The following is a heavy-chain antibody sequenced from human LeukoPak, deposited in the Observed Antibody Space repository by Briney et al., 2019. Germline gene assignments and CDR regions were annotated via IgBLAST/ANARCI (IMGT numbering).Heavy chain of an antibody. J-gene: IGHJ4*02. Sequence: PSETLSLTCTVSGGSISSYYWSWIRQPPGKGLEWIGYIYYSGSTNYNPSLKSRVTISVDTSKNQFSLKLSSVTAADTAVYYCSRHSNSGYSYGIIDYWGQGTLVTVSS. CDR1: GGSISSYY. D-gene: IGHD5-18*01. CDR3: SRHSNSGYSYGIIDY. CDR2: IYYSGST. V-gene: IGHV4-59*08.